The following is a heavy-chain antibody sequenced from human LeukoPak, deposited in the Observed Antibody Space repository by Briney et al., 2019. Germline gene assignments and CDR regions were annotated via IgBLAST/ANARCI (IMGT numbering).Heavy chain of an antibody. D-gene: IGHD5-12*01. V-gene: IGHV3-11*01. CDR1: GFTFSDYY. CDR2: ISSSGGAI. J-gene: IGHJ4*02. Sequence: GGSLRLSCTASGFTFSDYYMNWIRQAPGKGLEWVSYISSSGGAIFYADSVKGRFTISRDNAKNSLYLQMNSLRAEDTAVYYCAKDGAWLRFDDWGQGILVTVSS. CDR3: AKDGAWLRFDD.